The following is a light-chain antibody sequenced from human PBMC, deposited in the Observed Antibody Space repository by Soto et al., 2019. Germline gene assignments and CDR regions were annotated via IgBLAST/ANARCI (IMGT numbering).Light chain of an antibody. J-gene: IGKJ5*01. Sequence: EILLTQSPSTLALSPGERATLSCRASQSVSSYLAWYQQKPGQAPRLLIYHASNRATGIPARLSGSGSGTDFTLTISSLEPEDFAVYYCQQRSNWITFGQGTRLEIK. CDR3: QQRSNWIT. CDR2: HAS. V-gene: IGKV3-11*01. CDR1: QSVSSY.